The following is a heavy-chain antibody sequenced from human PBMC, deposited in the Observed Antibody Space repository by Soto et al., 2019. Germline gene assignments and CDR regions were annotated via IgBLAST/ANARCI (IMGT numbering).Heavy chain of an antibody. V-gene: IGHV4-34*01. J-gene: IGHJ5*01. Sequence: KTSETLSLTCAVYGGSFSVHSWTWIRQSPGKGLEWIGDINHSGRVNYSPSLKSRVTISLDTSKNQFSLTLSAVTAADTAMYYCSTRAYDTNGYYRFDPWGQGTLVTVSS. CDR3: STRAYDTNGYYRFDP. CDR2: INHSGRV. D-gene: IGHD3-22*01. CDR1: GGSFSVHS.